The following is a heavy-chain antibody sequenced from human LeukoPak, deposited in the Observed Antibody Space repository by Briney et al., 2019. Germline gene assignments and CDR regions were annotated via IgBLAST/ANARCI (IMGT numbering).Heavy chain of an antibody. V-gene: IGHV3-9*01. CDR3: ATNGGGDSGYGNFDY. J-gene: IGHJ4*02. CDR1: GFTFSNYG. CDR2: ISWNSDTI. D-gene: IGHD5-12*01. Sequence: GGSLRLSCVASGFTFSNYGMDWVRQVPGKGLEWVSGISWNSDTIDLADSVKGRFTISRDNAKNSLYLQMNRLRAEDTALYYCATNGGGDSGYGNFDYWGQGTLVTVSS.